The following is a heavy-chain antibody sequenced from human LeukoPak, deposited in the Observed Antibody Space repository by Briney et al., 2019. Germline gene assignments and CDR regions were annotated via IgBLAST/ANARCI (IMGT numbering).Heavy chain of an antibody. CDR1: GFTFSNTW. CDR2: IKRIIDGGTT. Sequence: PGVSLRLSCAASGFTFSNTWMNWVRQAPGQGLEWVGRIKRIIDGGTTDYAAPVKGRFTVSRDDSINTLYLQMSSLKTEDTAVYYCAAQGGSGDLRYWGQGTLVTVSS. J-gene: IGHJ4*02. CDR3: AAQGGSGDLRY. D-gene: IGHD4-17*01. V-gene: IGHV3-15*01.